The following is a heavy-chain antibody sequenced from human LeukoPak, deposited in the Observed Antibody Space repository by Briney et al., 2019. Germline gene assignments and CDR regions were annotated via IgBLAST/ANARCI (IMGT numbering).Heavy chain of an antibody. CDR3: ARRWMTRYYFDY. J-gene: IGHJ4*02. CDR1: GGSIDSSNW. V-gene: IGHV4-4*02. D-gene: IGHD3-16*02. Sequence: SETLSLTCTVSGGSIDSSNWWVWVRQPPGKGLEWIGEIYHRGNTNYNPSLKSRITISVDKSKNQFSLRLTSVTAADTAVYYCARRWMTRYYFDYWGQGTLVTVSS. CDR2: IYHRGNT.